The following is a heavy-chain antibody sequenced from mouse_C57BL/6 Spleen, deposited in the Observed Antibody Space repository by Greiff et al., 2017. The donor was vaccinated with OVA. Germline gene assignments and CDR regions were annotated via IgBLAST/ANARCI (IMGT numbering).Heavy chain of an antibody. CDR2: INPNNGGT. CDR1: GYTFTDYY. J-gene: IGHJ4*01. D-gene: IGHD1-1*01. V-gene: IGHV1-26*01. Sequence: DVKLQESGPELVKPGASVKISCKASGYTFTDYYMNWVKQSHGKSLEWIGDINPNNGGTSYNQKFKGKATLTVDKSSSTAYMELRSLTSEDSAVYYCARSRITTVVAHYAMDYWGQGTSVTVSS. CDR3: ARSRITTVVAHYAMDY.